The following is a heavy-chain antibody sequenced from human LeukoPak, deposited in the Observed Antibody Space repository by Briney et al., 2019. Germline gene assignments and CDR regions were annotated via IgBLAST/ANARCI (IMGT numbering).Heavy chain of an antibody. Sequence: GGSLRLSCAASGFTFINAWMAWVRQAPGKGLEWVGRIKAKAHGGTIDYAAPVKGRFTISRDDSKNTLYLQMNSLKAEDAAVYYCTTDLGDYGDYIRCWGQGTLVTVSS. V-gene: IGHV3-15*01. J-gene: IGHJ4*02. D-gene: IGHD4-17*01. CDR2: IKAKAHGGTI. CDR1: GFTFINAW. CDR3: TTDLGDYGDYIRC.